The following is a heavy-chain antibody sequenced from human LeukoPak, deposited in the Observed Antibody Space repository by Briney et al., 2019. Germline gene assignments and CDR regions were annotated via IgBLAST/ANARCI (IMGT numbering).Heavy chain of an antibody. CDR2: IHRSGSP. D-gene: IGHD3-22*01. V-gene: IGHV4-4*02. CDR1: LDSTTSNF. Sequence: PSETLSLTCTVSLDSTTSNFWSWVRQPPGKGLEWIGEIHRSGSPNYNPSLQSRVTISIDRSRNQIALELSSVTAADTAVYYCAREHYYDNSGYWSWGQGTLVTVSS. J-gene: IGHJ4*02. CDR3: AREHYYDNSGYWS.